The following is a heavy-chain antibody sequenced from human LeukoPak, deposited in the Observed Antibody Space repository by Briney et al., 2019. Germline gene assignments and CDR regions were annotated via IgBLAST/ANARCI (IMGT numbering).Heavy chain of an antibody. Sequence: GGSLGLPGPPSGFPVSRNSLSWVGKPPGKGLEWVSVIYSGGSTYYADSVKGRFTISRDNSKNTLYLQMNSLRAEDTAVYYCAKGGASSPVTLYWGQGTLVTVSS. D-gene: IGHD6-13*01. CDR3: AKGGASSPVTLY. J-gene: IGHJ4*02. V-gene: IGHV3-53*01. CDR1: GFPVSRNS. CDR2: IYSGGST.